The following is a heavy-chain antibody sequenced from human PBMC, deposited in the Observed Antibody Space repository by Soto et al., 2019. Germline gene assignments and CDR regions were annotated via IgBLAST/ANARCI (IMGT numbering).Heavy chain of an antibody. CDR3: ARPSVVNSLDY. CDR2: ISNYNGNT. J-gene: IGHJ4*02. D-gene: IGHD2-15*01. V-gene: IGHV1-18*01. CDR1: GYSFSTYN. Sequence: QAQLVQSGPEVKKPGASVKVSCKASGYSFSTYNISWVRQAPGQGLEWMGRISNYNGNTDYAQKFEGRLVMTTETATTTAYMELTSLTSDDAAVYYCARPSVVNSLDYWGQGTLVSVSS.